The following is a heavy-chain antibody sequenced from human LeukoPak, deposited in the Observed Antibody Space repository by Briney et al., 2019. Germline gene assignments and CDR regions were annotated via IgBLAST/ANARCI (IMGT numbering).Heavy chain of an antibody. CDR2: INHSGST. Sequence: PSETLSLTCAVSGGSFSGYYWSWIRQPPGKGLEWIGEINHSGSTNYNPSLKSRVTISVDTSKNQFSLKLSSVTAADTAVYYCARELRYAFDIWGQGTMVTVSS. CDR3: ARELRYAFDI. J-gene: IGHJ3*02. D-gene: IGHD4-23*01. V-gene: IGHV4-34*01. CDR1: GGSFSGYY.